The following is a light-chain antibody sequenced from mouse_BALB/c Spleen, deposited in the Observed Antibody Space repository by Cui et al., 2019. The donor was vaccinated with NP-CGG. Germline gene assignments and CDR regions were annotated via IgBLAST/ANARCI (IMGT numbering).Light chain of an antibody. V-gene: IGLV1*01. CDR1: TGAVIISNY. CDR2: GTI. CDR3: ALWYSNHWV. J-gene: IGLJ1*01. Sequence: QAVVTQESALTTSPGETVTLTCRSGTGAVIISNYANWVQEKPDHLFTGLIGGTINRAPGVPARFSGSLIGGKAALTITGAQTEDEAIYFCALWYSNHWVFGGGTKLTVL.